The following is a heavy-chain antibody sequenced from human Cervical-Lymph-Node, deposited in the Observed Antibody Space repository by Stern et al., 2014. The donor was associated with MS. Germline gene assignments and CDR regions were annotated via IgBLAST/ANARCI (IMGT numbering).Heavy chain of an antibody. CDR1: GYTFADYT. J-gene: IGHJ3*02. CDR3: SAGDAFEI. CDR2: INGGNGNT. V-gene: IGHV1-3*01. D-gene: IGHD2-15*01. Sequence: QVQLVQSGAEVKKPGASVKVSCKASGYTFADYTMHWVRQAPGQRLEWMGWINGGNGNTRYSQKIQGRLTITRDTPASTAYMELSSLSSEDTAVYYCSAGDAFEIWGQWTMVIVSS.